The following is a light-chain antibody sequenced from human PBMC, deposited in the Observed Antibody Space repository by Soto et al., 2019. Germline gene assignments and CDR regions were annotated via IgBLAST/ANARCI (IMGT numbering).Light chain of an antibody. CDR3: QQYNNWPPN. CDR1: QSVRSN. Sequence: IVMPQSPATPSVSPGEGVTLSCRAGQSVRSNLAWYQQKPGQAPRLLIYGASTRATGVPARFSGSGSGTEFTLTVSSLQSEDIAVYFCQQYNNWPPNFGQGTRLEIK. V-gene: IGKV3-15*01. CDR2: GAS. J-gene: IGKJ5*01.